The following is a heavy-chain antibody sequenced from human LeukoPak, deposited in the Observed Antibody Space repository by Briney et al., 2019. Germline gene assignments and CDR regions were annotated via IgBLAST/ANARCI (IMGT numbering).Heavy chain of an antibody. J-gene: IGHJ4*02. CDR1: GFTFSNYW. CDR3: ARAPGGATTEGY. Sequence: GGSLRLSCAASGFTFSNYWMNWVRQAPGKGLEGVANIKQDGSEKYYVDSVKGRFTISRDNAKNTLYLQMNSLRAEDTAVYYCARAPGGATTEGYWGQGTLVTVSS. D-gene: IGHD1-26*01. CDR2: IKQDGSEK. V-gene: IGHV3-7*01.